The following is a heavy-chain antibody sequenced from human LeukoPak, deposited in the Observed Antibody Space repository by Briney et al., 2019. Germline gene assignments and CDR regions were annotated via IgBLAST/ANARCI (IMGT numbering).Heavy chain of an antibody. Sequence: LPGGSLRLSCAASGFTFSSYVMSWVRQAPGKGLEWVSGISASGGSTYYVYSVKGRFTISRDNSKNTLYLQMNSLRAEDTAVYYCAIRSASFDCWGQGTLVTVSS. CDR3: AIRSASFDC. CDR2: ISASGGST. J-gene: IGHJ4*02. CDR1: GFTFSSYV. D-gene: IGHD6-19*01. V-gene: IGHV3-23*01.